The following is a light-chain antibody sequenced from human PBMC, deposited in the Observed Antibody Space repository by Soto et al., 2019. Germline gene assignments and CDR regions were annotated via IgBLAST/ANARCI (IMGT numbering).Light chain of an antibody. CDR1: QRVSSN. J-gene: IGKJ4*01. Sequence: IVMTQSPATLSVSPGERATLSCRASQRVSSNVAWYQQKPGQAPRLLLYGASARATGVPDRFSGSGSGTDFTLTISSLQPEDVATYYCQKYNSAPSFGGGTKVDIK. V-gene: IGKV3-15*01. CDR2: GAS. CDR3: QKYNSAPS.